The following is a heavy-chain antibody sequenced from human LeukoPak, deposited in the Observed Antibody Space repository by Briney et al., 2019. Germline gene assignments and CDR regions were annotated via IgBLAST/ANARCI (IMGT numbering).Heavy chain of an antibody. D-gene: IGHD6-19*01. V-gene: IGHV3-33*01. J-gene: IGHJ4*02. CDR3: ARDPSLIAVAAYFDY. Sequence: GGSLRLSCAASGFTFSSYGMHWVRQAPGKGLEWVAVIWYDGSNTYYADSVKGRFTISRDNSKNTLYLQMHSLRAEDTAVYYCARDPSLIAVAAYFDYWGQGTLVTVSS. CDR2: IWYDGSNT. CDR1: GFTFSSYG.